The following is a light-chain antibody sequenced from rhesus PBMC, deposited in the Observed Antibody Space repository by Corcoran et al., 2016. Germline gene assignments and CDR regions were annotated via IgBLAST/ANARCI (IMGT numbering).Light chain of an antibody. CDR1: QSVGSY. V-gene: IGKV3-24*04. CDR2: GAS. J-gene: IGKJ2*01. CDR3: QQSSNLYS. Sequence: ETVVTQSPATLSLSPGERATLSCRASQSVGSYLAWYQQKPGQAPRLLIYGASSRATGIPDRFSGRGSVTDLTLTISSLEPEDVGVYYCQQSSNLYSFGQGTKVEIK.